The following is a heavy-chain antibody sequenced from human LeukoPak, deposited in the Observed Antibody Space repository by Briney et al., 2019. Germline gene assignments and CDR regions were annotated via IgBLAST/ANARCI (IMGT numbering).Heavy chain of an antibody. Sequence: SETLSLTCTVSGGSISSYYWSWIRQPPGKGLEWIGSIYYSGSTYYNPSLKSRVTISVDTSKNQFSLKLSSVTAADTAVYYCASRPYDFWSGRIDYWGQGTLVTVSS. V-gene: IGHV4-59*05. CDR2: IYYSGST. CDR3: ASRPYDFWSGRIDY. CDR1: GGSISSYY. J-gene: IGHJ4*02. D-gene: IGHD3-3*01.